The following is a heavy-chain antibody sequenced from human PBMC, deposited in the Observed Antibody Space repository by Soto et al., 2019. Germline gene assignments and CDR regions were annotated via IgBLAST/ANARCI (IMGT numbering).Heavy chain of an antibody. D-gene: IGHD3-3*01. V-gene: IGHV3-23*01. J-gene: IGHJ1*01. CDR2: ISGSGGST. CDR1: GFTFSSYA. Sequence: GGSLRLSCAASGFTFSSYAMSWVRQAPGKGLEWVSAISGSGGSTYYADSVKGRFTISRDNSKNALYLQMNSLRAEDTAVYYCAKWKLKSGFTTPRYFQHWGQGTLVTVSS. CDR3: AKWKLKSGFTTPRYFQH.